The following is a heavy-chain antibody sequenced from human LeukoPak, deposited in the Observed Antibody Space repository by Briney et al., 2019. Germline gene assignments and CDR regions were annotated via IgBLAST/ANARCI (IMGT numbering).Heavy chain of an antibody. V-gene: IGHV5-51*01. CDR2: IYPGDSDT. Sequence: KSLKISCKGSGYSFTSYWIGWVRQMPGKGLEWMGIIYPGDSDTRYSRSFQGQVTISADKSISTAYLQWSSLKASDTAMYYCARLTASVDTAMVYYFDYWGQGTLVTVSS. D-gene: IGHD5-18*01. CDR1: GYSFTSYW. J-gene: IGHJ4*02. CDR3: ARLTASVDTAMVYYFDY.